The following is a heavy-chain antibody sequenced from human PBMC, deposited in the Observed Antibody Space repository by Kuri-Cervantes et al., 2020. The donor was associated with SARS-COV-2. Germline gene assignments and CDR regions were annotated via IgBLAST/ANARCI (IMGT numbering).Heavy chain of an antibody. CDR1: GYTFTSYA. CDR2: INPNSGGT. CDR3: ARGRRITVNDFWSGLAYYYYGMDV. V-gene: IGHV1-2*02. D-gene: IGHD3-3*01. J-gene: IGHJ6*02. Sequence: ASVKVSCKASGYTFTSYAMYWVRQAPGQGLEWMGWINPNSGGTNYAQKFQGRVTMTRDTSISTAYMELSRLRSDDTAVYYCARGRRITVNDFWSGLAYYYYGMDVWGQGTTVTVSS.